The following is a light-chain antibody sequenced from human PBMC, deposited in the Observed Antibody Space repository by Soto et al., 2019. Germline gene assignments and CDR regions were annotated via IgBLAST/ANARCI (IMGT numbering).Light chain of an antibody. V-gene: IGKV1-27*01. CDR3: QQYKAYSYT. Sequence: DIQMTQSPSSLSASVGDRVTVTCRANQDISYYLAWYQQKQGKVPKLLIYAASTLQSGVPSRFSGSGSGTDFTLTISSLQPEDIATYYCQQYKAYSYTFGQGTELVVK. CDR2: AAS. J-gene: IGKJ2*01. CDR1: QDISYY.